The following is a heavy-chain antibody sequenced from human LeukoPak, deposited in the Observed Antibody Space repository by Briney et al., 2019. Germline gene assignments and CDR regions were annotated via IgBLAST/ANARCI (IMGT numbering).Heavy chain of an antibody. Sequence: AGSLRLSCAASGFTFSHHAMSCLRQAPGKGLQWVSVISGGGRTTEYADSVKGRFTVSRDNSVNTLSLHMDSLRVEDAAIYYCAKNVVFTRCFDSWGQGTLVTVSS. CDR2: ISGGGRTT. CDR1: GFTFSHHA. CDR3: AKNVVFTRCFDS. J-gene: IGHJ4*02. V-gene: IGHV3-23*01. D-gene: IGHD2-21*01.